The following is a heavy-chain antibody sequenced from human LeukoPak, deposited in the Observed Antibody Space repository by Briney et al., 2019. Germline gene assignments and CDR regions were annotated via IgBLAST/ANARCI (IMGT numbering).Heavy chain of an antibody. CDR3: AKDRDGSGSYYPLYYFDY. V-gene: IGHV3-23*01. D-gene: IGHD3-10*01. Sequence: GGSLRLSCAASGFTFSSYAMSWVRQAPGKGLEWVSAISGSGGSTYYADSVKGRFTISRDNSKNTLYLQMNSLRAEDTAVYYCAKDRDGSGSYYPLYYFDYWGQGTLVTVSS. CDR2: ISGSGGST. J-gene: IGHJ4*02. CDR1: GFTFSSYA.